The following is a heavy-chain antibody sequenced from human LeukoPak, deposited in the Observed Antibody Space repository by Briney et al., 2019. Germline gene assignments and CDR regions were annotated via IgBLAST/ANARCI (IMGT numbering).Heavy chain of an antibody. CDR1: GFTFSSYS. CDR3: AREGLRVKYYDILTGRRGFMDV. Sequence: GGSLRLSCAASGFTFSSYSMHWVRQAPGQGLEWVSIISSSSGYICYADTVKGRVTITRDNAKSSLYLEMNSLRSEDTAVYYCAREGLRVKYYDILTGRRGFMDVWGQGTTVTVSS. CDR2: ISSSSGYI. D-gene: IGHD3-9*01. V-gene: IGHV3-21*01. J-gene: IGHJ6*02.